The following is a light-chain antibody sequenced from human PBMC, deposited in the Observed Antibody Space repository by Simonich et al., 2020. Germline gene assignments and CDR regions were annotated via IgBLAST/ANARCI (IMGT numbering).Light chain of an antibody. CDR1: QSISSW. CDR2: KAS. CDR3: QQYYSTPPT. V-gene: IGKV1-5*03. J-gene: IGKJ1*01. Sequence: DIQMTQSPSTLSASVGDRVTITCRASQSISSWLAWYQQKPGKAPKLLIYKASSLESGVTSRFSGSGSGTEFTLTISSLQAEDVAVYYCQQYYSTPPTFGQGTKVEIK.